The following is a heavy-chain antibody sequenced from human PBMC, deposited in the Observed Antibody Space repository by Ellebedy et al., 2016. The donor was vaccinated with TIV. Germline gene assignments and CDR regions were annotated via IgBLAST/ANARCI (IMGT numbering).Heavy chain of an antibody. CDR3: ARAHSNGATRLFGF. J-gene: IGHJ3*01. CDR1: GGSVSSGSYY. Sequence: SETLSLTCTVSGGSVSSGSYYWSWIRQPPGMGLEWIGYISSSGYTDYIPSLKSRVTISVDTSRNQFSLKLTSVTAADTAVFYCARAHSNGATRLFGFWGQGTMVTVSS. D-gene: IGHD3-3*01. V-gene: IGHV4-61*01. CDR2: ISSSGYT.